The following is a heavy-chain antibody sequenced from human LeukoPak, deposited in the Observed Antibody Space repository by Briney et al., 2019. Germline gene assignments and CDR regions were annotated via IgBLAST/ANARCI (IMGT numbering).Heavy chain of an antibody. D-gene: IGHD3-16*01. V-gene: IGHV1-2*02. CDR1: GYTFTSYD. Sequence: ASVKVSCKASGYTFTSYDINWVRQATGQGLEWMGWINPNSGGTNYAQKFQGRVTMTRDTSISTAYMELSRLRSDDTAVYYCARAAPSHDYVWGSSYWGQGTLVTVSS. CDR2: INPNSGGT. J-gene: IGHJ4*02. CDR3: ARAAPSHDYVWGSSY.